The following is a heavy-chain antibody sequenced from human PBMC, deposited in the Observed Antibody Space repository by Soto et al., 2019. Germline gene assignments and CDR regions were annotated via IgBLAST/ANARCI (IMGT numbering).Heavy chain of an antibody. Sequence: EVQLMESGGGLVQPGGSLRLSCAASGFTFSSYWMSWVRQAPGKGLEWVANIKQDGSEKYYVDSVKGRFTISRDNAKNSLYLQMNSLRAEDTAVYYCARDGEGDIVVVPAASAFDYWGQGTLVTVSS. J-gene: IGHJ4*02. CDR1: GFTFSSYW. V-gene: IGHV3-7*01. D-gene: IGHD2-2*01. CDR3: ARDGEGDIVVVPAASAFDY. CDR2: IKQDGSEK.